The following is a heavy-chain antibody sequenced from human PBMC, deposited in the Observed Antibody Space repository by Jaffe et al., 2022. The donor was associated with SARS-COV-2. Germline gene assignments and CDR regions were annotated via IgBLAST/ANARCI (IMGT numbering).Heavy chain of an antibody. Sequence: EVQLVESGGGLVKPGGSLRLSCAASGFTFSSYSMNWVRQAPGKGLEWVSSISSSSSYIYYADSVKGRFTISRDNAKNSLYLQMNSLRAEDTAVYYCARERGAARLFDYWGQGTLVTVSS. J-gene: IGHJ4*02. CDR1: GFTFSSYS. V-gene: IGHV3-21*01. CDR2: ISSSSSYI. CDR3: ARERGAARLFDY. D-gene: IGHD6-6*01.